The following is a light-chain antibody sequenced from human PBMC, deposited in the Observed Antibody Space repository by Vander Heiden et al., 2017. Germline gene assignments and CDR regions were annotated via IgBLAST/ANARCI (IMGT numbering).Light chain of an antibody. CDR2: KAS. CDR3: QQDNSYPIT. Sequence: DIQMTQSPSTLSASVGDRVTITCRASQSISSWLAWYQQKPGKAPKVLIYKASSLESGVPSRFSGSGSGTEFTLTISSLQPDDFATYYCQQDNSYPITFGQGRRLEIK. CDR1: QSISSW. J-gene: IGKJ5*01. V-gene: IGKV1-5*03.